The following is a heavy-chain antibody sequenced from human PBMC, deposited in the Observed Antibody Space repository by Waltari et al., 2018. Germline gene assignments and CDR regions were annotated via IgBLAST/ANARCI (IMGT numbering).Heavy chain of an antibody. CDR2: IMTDGSEE. D-gene: IGHD3-22*01. CDR1: GFTLRRDW. CDR3: ARDQWFAFDI. V-gene: IGHV3-7*01. Sequence: EVQLVESGGGLVQPGGSLRLSCAASGFTLRRDWMSWVRQAPGKGPEWVANIMTDGSEEYYVDSVRGRFTISRDNAKNSLYLQMNSLRPEDTAVYYCARDQWFAFDIWGHGTMVTVSS. J-gene: IGHJ3*02.